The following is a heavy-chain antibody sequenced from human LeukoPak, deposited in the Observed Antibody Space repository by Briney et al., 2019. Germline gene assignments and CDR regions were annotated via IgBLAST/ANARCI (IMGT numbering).Heavy chain of an antibody. D-gene: IGHD6-6*01. J-gene: IGHJ4*02. CDR3: AKVRYSSSRENIDY. Sequence: PGGSLRLSCAASGFTFSSYAMSWVRQAPGKGLEWVSAISGSGGSTYYADSVKGRFTISRDNSKNMLYLQMNSLRAEDTAVYYCAKVRYSSSRENIDYWGQGTLVTVSS. V-gene: IGHV3-23*01. CDR1: GFTFSSYA. CDR2: ISGSGGST.